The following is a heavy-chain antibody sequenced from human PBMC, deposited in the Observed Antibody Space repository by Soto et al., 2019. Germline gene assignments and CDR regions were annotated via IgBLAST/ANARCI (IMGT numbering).Heavy chain of an antibody. CDR3: TRGAGPPWFDL. CDR2: IHSTGVT. V-gene: IGHV4-4*07. Sequence: SETLSLTCTVSGDSNSGHFWSWIRQPAGKGLEWFGRIHSTGVTSYNPSLKSRVTMSVDTSNNQFSLNLRSVTAADTAVYYCTRGAGPPWFDLWGQGTQVTVYS. CDR1: GDSNSGHF. J-gene: IGHJ5*02.